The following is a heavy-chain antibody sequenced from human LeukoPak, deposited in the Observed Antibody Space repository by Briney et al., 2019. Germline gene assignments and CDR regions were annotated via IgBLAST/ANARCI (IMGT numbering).Heavy chain of an antibody. CDR2: IGDTSSYI. Sequence: GGSLRLSCTASGFSFSTYAMNWVRQAPGKGLEWVSSIGDTSSYIFYADSVGGRFTISRDNSRNTLYLHMNSLRAEDTAVYYCAKAQHGYTNSPFDYWGQGTVVTVSS. CDR3: AKAQHGYTNSPFDY. CDR1: GFSFSTYA. V-gene: IGHV3-21*04. J-gene: IGHJ4*02. D-gene: IGHD6-6*01.